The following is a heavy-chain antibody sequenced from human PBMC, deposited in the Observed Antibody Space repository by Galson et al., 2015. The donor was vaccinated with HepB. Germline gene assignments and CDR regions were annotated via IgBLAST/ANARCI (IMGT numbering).Heavy chain of an antibody. CDR1: GFNFSNYG. CDR3: AKGGRDDYNDNFQYFDY. Sequence: SLRLSCATSGFNFSNYGMTWVRQAPGKGLEWVSIISSSGEKIGYADSVKGRFTVSRDNPKNTLYLQMNGLRGEDSAVYFRAKGGRDDYNDNFQYFDYWGQGILVTGSS. V-gene: IGHV3-23*01. CDR2: ISSSGEKI. D-gene: IGHD5-24*01. J-gene: IGHJ4*02.